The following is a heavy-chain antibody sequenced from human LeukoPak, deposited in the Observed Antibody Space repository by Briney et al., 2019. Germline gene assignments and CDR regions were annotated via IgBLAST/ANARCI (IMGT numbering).Heavy chain of an antibody. CDR3: ARRVRWFGELLAQSYYFDY. Sequence: SETLSLTCTVSGGSISSYYWSWIRQPAGKGLEWIGRIYSSGSTNYNPSLKSRVTLSLDTSKNQFSLKLSSVTAADTAVYYCARRVRWFGELLAQSYYFDYWGQGTLVTVSS. J-gene: IGHJ4*02. CDR2: IYSSGST. CDR1: GGSISSYY. V-gene: IGHV4-4*07. D-gene: IGHD3-10*01.